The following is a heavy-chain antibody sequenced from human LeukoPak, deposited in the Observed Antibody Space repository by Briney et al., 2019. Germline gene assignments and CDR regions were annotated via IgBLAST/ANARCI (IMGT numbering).Heavy chain of an antibody. Sequence: ASVKVSCMASGYTFTSYGISWVRQAPGQGLEWMGWISAYNGNTNYAQKLQGRVTMTTDTSTSTAYMELRSLRSDDTAVYYCALTDDYGGNHYWGQGTLVTVSS. CDR1: GYTFTSYG. CDR2: ISAYNGNT. D-gene: IGHD4-23*01. V-gene: IGHV1-18*01. CDR3: ALTDDYGGNHY. J-gene: IGHJ4*02.